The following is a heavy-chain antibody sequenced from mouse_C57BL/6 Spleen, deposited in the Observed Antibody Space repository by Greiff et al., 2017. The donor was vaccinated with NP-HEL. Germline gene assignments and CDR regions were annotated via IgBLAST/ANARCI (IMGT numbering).Heavy chain of an antibody. CDR2: ISSGSSTI. J-gene: IGHJ2*01. CDR1: GFTFSDYG. Sequence: EVKVEESGGGLVKPGGSLKLSCAASGFTFSDYGMHWVRQAPEKGLEWVAYISSGSSTIYYADTVKGRFTISRDNAKNTLFLQMTSLRSEDTAMYYCATPYPALNYWGQGTTLTVSS. V-gene: IGHV5-17*01. CDR3: ATPYPALNY. D-gene: IGHD6-5*01.